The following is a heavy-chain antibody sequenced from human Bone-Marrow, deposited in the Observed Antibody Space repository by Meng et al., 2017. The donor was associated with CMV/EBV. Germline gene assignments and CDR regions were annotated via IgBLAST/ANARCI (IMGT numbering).Heavy chain of an antibody. J-gene: IGHJ3*02. CDR3: ARDLFDCSSTSCQTGALDI. Sequence: SVKVSCKASGYTFTSYGISWVRQAPGQGLEWMGGIIPILGIANYAQKFQGRVTITADKSTSTAYMELSSLRSEDTAVYYCARDLFDCSSTSCQTGALDIWGQGTMVTVSS. V-gene: IGHV1-69*10. CDR1: GYTFTSYG. D-gene: IGHD2-2*01. CDR2: IIPILGIA.